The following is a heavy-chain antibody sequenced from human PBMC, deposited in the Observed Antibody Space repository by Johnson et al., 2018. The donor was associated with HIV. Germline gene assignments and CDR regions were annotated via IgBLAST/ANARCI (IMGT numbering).Heavy chain of an antibody. CDR1: GFTFRDYY. Sequence: QVQLVESGGGLVKPGGSLRLSCAASGFTFRDYYMSWIRQAPGTGLEWVSYIASSDSPIYSADSVKGRFTISRDNAKNSLYLQMNTLRAEDTAVYYCARGRGLQFLEWPTGLWSAFDIWGQGTMVTVSS. V-gene: IGHV3-11*04. J-gene: IGHJ3*02. CDR3: ARGRGLQFLEWPTGLWSAFDI. D-gene: IGHD3-3*01. CDR2: IASSDSPI.